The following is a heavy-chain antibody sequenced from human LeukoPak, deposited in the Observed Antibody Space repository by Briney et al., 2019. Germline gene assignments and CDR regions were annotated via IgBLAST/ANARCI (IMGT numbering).Heavy chain of an antibody. D-gene: IGHD3-10*01. CDR3: ARDSLSLDYFDY. CDR1: GFTVSSNY. J-gene: IGHJ4*02. V-gene: IGHV3-53*01. CDR2: IYSGGST. Sequence: GGSLRLSCAASGFTVSSNYMSWVRQAPGKGLEWVSVIYSGGSTYYADSVKGRFTISRDNSKNTLYLQMNSLRAEDTAAYYCARDSLSLDYFDYWGQGTLVTVSS.